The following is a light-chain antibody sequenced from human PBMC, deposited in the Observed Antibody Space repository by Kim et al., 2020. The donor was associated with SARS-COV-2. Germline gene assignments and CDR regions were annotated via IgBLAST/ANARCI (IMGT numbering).Light chain of an antibody. Sequence: VALGQTVRITCQGDSLRSDYASWYQQKPGQAPVLVIYGKNNRPSGIPDRFSGSSSGNSASLTITGAQAEDEADYYCNSRDSSGPVVFGGGTKLTVL. J-gene: IGLJ2*01. V-gene: IGLV3-19*01. CDR3: NSRDSSGPVV. CDR1: SLRSDY. CDR2: GKN.